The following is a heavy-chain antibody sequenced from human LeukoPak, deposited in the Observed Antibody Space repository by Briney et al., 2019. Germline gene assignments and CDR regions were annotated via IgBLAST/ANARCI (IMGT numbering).Heavy chain of an antibody. J-gene: IGHJ3*02. Sequence: GGSLRLSCAASGFTFSSYAMHWVRQAPGKGLEWVAVISYDGSNRYYADSVKGRFTISRDNSKNTLYLQMNSLRAEDTAVYYCARDRNGDLGAEGAFDIWGQGTMVTVSS. CDR1: GFTFSSYA. CDR2: ISYDGSNR. V-gene: IGHV3-30-3*01. CDR3: ARDRNGDLGAEGAFDI. D-gene: IGHD1-1*01.